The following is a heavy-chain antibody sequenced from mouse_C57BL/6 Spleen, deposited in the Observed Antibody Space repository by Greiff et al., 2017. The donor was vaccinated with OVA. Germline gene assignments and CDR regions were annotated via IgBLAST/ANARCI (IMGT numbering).Heavy chain of an antibody. Sequence: EVQLVESGPGLVKPSQSLSLTCSVTGYSITSGYYWNWIRQFPGNKLEWMGYISYDGSNNYNPSLKNRISITRDTSKNQFFLKLNSVTTEDTATYYCARDVDVWGTGTTVTVSS. CDR1: GYSITSGYY. CDR3: ARDVDV. V-gene: IGHV3-6*01. CDR2: ISYDGSN. J-gene: IGHJ1*03.